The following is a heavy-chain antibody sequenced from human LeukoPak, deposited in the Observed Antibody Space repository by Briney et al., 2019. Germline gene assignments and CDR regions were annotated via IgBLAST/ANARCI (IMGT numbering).Heavy chain of an antibody. D-gene: IGHD5-18*01. CDR1: RFTFSNYW. CDR3: ARHEPRYSYAYDY. J-gene: IGHJ4*02. V-gene: IGHV3-7*01. CDR2: IKRDGSEK. Sequence: GGSLRLSCAASRFTFSNYWMSWVRQAPGKGLEWVANIKRDGSEKYYVDSVKGRFTISRDNAKNSLYLQMNSLRAEDTAVYYCARHEPRYSYAYDYWGQGALVTVSS.